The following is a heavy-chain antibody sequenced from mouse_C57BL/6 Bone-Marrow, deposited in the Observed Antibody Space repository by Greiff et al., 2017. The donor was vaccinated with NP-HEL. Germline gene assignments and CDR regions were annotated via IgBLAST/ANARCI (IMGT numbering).Heavy chain of an antibody. V-gene: IGHV5-12*01. CDR3: ARQGPLTVVDY. Sequence: EVHLVESGGGLVQPGGSLKLSCAASGFTFSDYYMYWVRQTPEKRLEWVAYISNGGGSTYYPDTVKGRFTISRDNAKNTLYLQMSRLKSEDTAMYYCARQGPLTVVDYWGQGTTLTVSS. J-gene: IGHJ2*01. D-gene: IGHD1-1*01. CDR1: GFTFSDYY. CDR2: ISNGGGST.